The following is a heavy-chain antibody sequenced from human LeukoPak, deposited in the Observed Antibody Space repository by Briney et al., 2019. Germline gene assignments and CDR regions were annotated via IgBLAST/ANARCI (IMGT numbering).Heavy chain of an antibody. J-gene: IGHJ4*02. CDR2: ISSSSSYI. D-gene: IGHD3-22*01. CDR3: ARDSPQYYYDSSGYYY. CDR1: GLTFSSYS. Sequence: KPGGSLRLSCAASGLTFSSYSMNWVRQAPGKGLEWVSSISSSSSYIYYADSVKGRFTISRDNAKNSLYLQMNSLRAEDTAVYYCARDSPQYYYDSSGYYYWGQGTLVTVSS. V-gene: IGHV3-21*01.